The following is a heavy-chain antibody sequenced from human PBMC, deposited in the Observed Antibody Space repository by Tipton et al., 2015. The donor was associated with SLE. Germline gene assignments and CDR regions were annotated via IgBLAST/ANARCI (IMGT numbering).Heavy chain of an antibody. Sequence: LRLSCAVYGGSFSAYYWSWIRQSPGKGLEWIGEINHSGSTNYNPSLKSRVTISVDTSKSQFSLKLSSVTAADTAVYYCARLSMPYFDYWGQGTLVTVSS. CDR3: ARLSMPYFDY. J-gene: IGHJ4*02. CDR2: INHSGST. CDR1: GGSFSAYY. D-gene: IGHD2-2*01. V-gene: IGHV4-34*01.